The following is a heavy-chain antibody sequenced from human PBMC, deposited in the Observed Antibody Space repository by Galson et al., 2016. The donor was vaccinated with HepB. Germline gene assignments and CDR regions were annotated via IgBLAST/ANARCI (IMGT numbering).Heavy chain of an antibody. CDR1: RGTFNNYT. D-gene: IGHD3-9*01. J-gene: IGHJ6*02. CDR3: AKAHFRMRDHLTGRQYYGLDV. V-gene: IGHV1-69*02. CDR2: IIPIVGRA. Sequence: SVKVSCKASRGTFNNYTFTWVRQAPGQGLEWMGRIIPIVGRAEYAQNLQARITITADKSSSTTYMELRSLTSDDTALYYCAKAHFRMRDHLTGRQYYGLDVWGQGTTVTVSS.